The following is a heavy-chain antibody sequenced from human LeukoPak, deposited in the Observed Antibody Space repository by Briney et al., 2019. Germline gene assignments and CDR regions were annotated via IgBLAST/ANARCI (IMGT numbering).Heavy chain of an antibody. D-gene: IGHD3-10*01. CDR3: ASSIIRGGYYYYMDV. J-gene: IGHJ6*03. CDR1: GYSFTSYW. CDR2: IYPGDSDT. Sequence: GESLKISCKGSGYSFTSYWIAWVRPMPGKGLEWMGIIYPGDSDTRYRPSFQGPVTISADKSISTAYLQWSSLKASDTAVYYCASSIIRGGYYYYMDVWGKGTTVTVSS. V-gene: IGHV5-51*01.